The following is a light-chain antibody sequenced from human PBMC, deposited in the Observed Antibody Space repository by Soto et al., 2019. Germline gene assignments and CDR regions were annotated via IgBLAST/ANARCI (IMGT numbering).Light chain of an antibody. CDR2: EAP. CDR1: QDIKNY. CDR3: QQCDDFIT. Sequence: DIQMTQSPSSLSASVGDRVTITCQASQDIKNYLNWYQQKPGKAPKLLIYEAPNLDTGVPSRFSGSGSGRSFTFTISSLRPEDIATYYCQQCDDFITFGGGTRIEIK. V-gene: IGKV1-33*01. J-gene: IGKJ4*01.